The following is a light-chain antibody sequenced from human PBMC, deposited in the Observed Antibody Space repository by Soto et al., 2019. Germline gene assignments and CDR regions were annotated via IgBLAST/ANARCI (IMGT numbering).Light chain of an antibody. Sequence: ELTQPPSVCVSPGQTASITCSGDKLGDKYACWYQQKPGQSPVLVIYQDSKRPSGIPERFSGSNSGNTATLTISGTQAMDEADYYCQAWDSSTVVFGGGTKLTVL. V-gene: IGLV3-1*01. CDR1: KLGDKY. J-gene: IGLJ2*01. CDR3: QAWDSSTVV. CDR2: QDS.